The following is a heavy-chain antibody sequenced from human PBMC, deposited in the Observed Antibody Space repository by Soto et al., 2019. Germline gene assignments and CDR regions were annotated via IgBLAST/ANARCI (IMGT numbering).Heavy chain of an antibody. Sequence: GGSLRLSCVGTGLNFDDFAMHWVRQAPGKGLEWVSSISGSGNYTHYADFLRGRFTISRDNAKTSLYLQMNSLRAEDTAVYYCAREGINNYNEYYFDSWGQGTVVTVSS. D-gene: IGHD4-4*01. V-gene: IGHV3-21*01. J-gene: IGHJ4*02. CDR2: ISGSGNYT. CDR1: GLNFDDFA. CDR3: AREGINNYNEYYFDS.